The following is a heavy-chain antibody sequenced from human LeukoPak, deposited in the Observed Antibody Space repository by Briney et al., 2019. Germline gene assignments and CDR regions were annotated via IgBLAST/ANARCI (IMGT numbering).Heavy chain of an antibody. J-gene: IGHJ4*02. CDR2: IYYSGST. CDR1: GGSISSSSYY. CDR3: ARGRGDH. D-gene: IGHD3-10*01. Sequence: SETLSLTCTVSGGSISSSSYYWGWIRQPPGKGLEWIGSIYYSGSTYYNPSLKSRVTISVDTSKNQFSLKLSSVTAADTAVYYCARGRGDHWGQGTLVTVSS. V-gene: IGHV4-39*07.